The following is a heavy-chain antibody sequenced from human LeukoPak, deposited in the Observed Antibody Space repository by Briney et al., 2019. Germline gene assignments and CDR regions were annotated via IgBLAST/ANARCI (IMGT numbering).Heavy chain of an antibody. CDR1: GLTFRSHA. CDR3: AKDFRIGYSAHFDY. Sequence: GGSLRLSCVGSGLTFRSHAMSWVGQAPEKGLEFVSGIYENGGTTYYADSVKGRFSISRDNSKNTLYLQMDSLRGEDTAVYYCAKDFRIGYSAHFDYWGQGALVTVSS. J-gene: IGHJ4*02. D-gene: IGHD2-21*01. CDR2: IYENGGTT. V-gene: IGHV3-23*01.